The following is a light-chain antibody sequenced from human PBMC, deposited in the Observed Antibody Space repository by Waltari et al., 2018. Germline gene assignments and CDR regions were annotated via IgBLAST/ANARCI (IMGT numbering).Light chain of an antibody. Sequence: EIVLTKSPVTLSLSPGERATLSCTASHSGSRYLAWYQQKPGQAPRLLIYDTFSRASGIPARFSGSGSGTDFTLTISSLEPEDFAVYYCLHRSNWPPLFTFGPGTKVDIK. CDR3: LHRSNWPPLFT. CDR1: HSGSRY. CDR2: DTF. J-gene: IGKJ3*01. V-gene: IGKV3-11*01.